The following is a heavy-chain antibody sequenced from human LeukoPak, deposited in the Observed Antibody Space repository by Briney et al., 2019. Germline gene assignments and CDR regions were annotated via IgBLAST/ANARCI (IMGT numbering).Heavy chain of an antibody. CDR1: GYTFTSYY. Sequence: ASVKVSCKASGYTFTSYYMHWVRQAPGQGLEWMGIINPSGGSTSYAQKFQGRVTMTRDMSTSTDYMELSSLRSEDTAVYYCATVVTARPTYLDYWGQGTLVTVSS. V-gene: IGHV1-46*01. D-gene: IGHD2-21*02. J-gene: IGHJ4*02. CDR2: INPSGGST. CDR3: ATVVTARPTYLDY.